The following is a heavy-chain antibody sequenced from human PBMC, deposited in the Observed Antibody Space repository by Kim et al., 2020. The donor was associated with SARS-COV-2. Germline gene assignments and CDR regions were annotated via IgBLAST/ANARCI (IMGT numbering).Heavy chain of an antibody. CDR3: ARERGYDILTGSHYGMDV. Sequence: GGSLRLSCAASGFTFSSYWMSWVRQAPGKGLEWVANIKQDGSEKYYVDSVKGRFTISRDNAKNSLYLQMNSLRAEDTAVYYCARERGYDILTGSHYGMDVWGQGTTVTVSS. D-gene: IGHD3-9*01. CDR1: GFTFSSYW. V-gene: IGHV3-7*01. CDR2: IKQDGSEK. J-gene: IGHJ6*02.